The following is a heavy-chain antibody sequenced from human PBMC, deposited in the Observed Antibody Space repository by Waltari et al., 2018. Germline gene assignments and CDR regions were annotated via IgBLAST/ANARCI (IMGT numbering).Heavy chain of an antibody. CDR3: ARGIAVAGTDFDY. J-gene: IGHJ4*02. CDR1: GFTFSSYS. Sequence: EVQLVESGGGLVKPGGSLRLSCAASGFTFSSYSMSWVRQAPGKGLGWVSSISSSSSYIYYADSVKGRFTIARDNAKNSLYLQMNSLRAEDTAVYYCARGIAVAGTDFDYWGQGTLVIVSS. CDR2: ISSSSSYI. V-gene: IGHV3-21*01. D-gene: IGHD6-19*01.